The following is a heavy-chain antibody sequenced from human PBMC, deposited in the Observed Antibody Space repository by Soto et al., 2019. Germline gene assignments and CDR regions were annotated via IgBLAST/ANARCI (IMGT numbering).Heavy chain of an antibody. CDR3: AKAGFGVAAALWFRLGP. Sequence: GGSLRLSCAASGFTFSSYAMSWVRQAPGKGLEWVSAISGSGGSTYYADSVKGRFTISRDNSKNTLYLQMNSLRAEDTAVYYCAKAGFGVAAALWFRLGPWGQGTLVTVSS. J-gene: IGHJ5*02. V-gene: IGHV3-23*01. CDR1: GFTFSSYA. D-gene: IGHD6-13*01. CDR2: ISGSGGST.